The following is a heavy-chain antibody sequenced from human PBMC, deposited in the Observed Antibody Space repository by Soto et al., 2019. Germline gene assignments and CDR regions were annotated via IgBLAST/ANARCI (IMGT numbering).Heavy chain of an antibody. Sequence: EVQLVESGGGLVKPGGPLRLSCAASGFTFSSYSMNWVRQAPGKGLEWVSSISSSSSYIYYADSVKGRFTISRDNANTSLYLQMNSLRAEDTAVYYCARDQPGYSYGYGLGYWGQGTLVTVSS. CDR3: ARDQPGYSYGYGLGY. J-gene: IGHJ4*02. D-gene: IGHD5-18*01. CDR1: GFTFSSYS. CDR2: ISSSSSYI. V-gene: IGHV3-21*01.